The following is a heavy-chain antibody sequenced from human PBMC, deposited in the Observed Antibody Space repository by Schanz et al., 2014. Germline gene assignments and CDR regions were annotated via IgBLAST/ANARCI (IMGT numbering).Heavy chain of an antibody. J-gene: IGHJ5*01. D-gene: IGHD3-22*01. CDR3: TTCDIPYYDTLGNCLDT. CDR1: GGTFSNYA. V-gene: IGHV1-69*04. CDR2: IIPILGIA. Sequence: EKKKPGSSVKVSCKASGGTFSNYAINWVRQPPGQGLYCMGRIIPILGIANYAQKFQDGVTRTADKPSSTAYMGLRNLRSEDTDVYYSTTCDIPYYDTLGNCLDTWAQG.